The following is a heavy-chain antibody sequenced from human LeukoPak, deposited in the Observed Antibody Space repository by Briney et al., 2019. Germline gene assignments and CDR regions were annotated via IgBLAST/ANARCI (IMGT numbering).Heavy chain of an antibody. CDR1: GFTFSSYW. D-gene: IGHD2-2*01. CDR3: ARGRYCSSTSCPGKYYYYMDV. Sequence: SGGSLRLSCAASGFTFSSYWMGWVRQAPGKGLEWVANIKQDGSEKYYVDSVKGRFTISRDNAKNSLYLQMNSLRAEDTAVYYCARGRYCSSTSCPGKYYYYMDVWGKGTTVTVSS. V-gene: IGHV3-7*01. J-gene: IGHJ6*03. CDR2: IKQDGSEK.